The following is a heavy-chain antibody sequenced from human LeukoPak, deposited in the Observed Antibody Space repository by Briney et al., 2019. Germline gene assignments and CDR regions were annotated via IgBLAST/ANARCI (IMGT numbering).Heavy chain of an antibody. Sequence: GGSLRLSCAASGLTFSSYAMSWVRQAPGKGLEWVSSISGSGSSTYYADSVRGRFTISRDNSKNTLYLEMNSLRVEDTAVYYSATVIPRYSGSSVGAFDIWGQGTMVIVSS. CDR1: GLTFSSYA. D-gene: IGHD1-26*01. V-gene: IGHV3-23*01. CDR2: ISGSGSST. J-gene: IGHJ3*02. CDR3: ATVIPRYSGSSVGAFDI.